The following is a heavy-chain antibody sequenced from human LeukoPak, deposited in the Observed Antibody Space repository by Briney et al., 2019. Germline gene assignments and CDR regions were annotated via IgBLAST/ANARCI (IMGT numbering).Heavy chain of an antibody. CDR2: IRFDGNKI. V-gene: IGHV3-30*02. CDR3: ARDSYYYTAFDI. D-gene: IGHD3-22*01. Sequence: GGSLRLSCAASGFNFSTYGMHWVRQAPGKGLEWVAFIRFDGNKIYYAESVRGRFTISRDNSKSTQFLHMNSLRVEDTAVYYCARDSYYYTAFDIWGQGTMVTVSS. CDR1: GFNFSTYG. J-gene: IGHJ3*02.